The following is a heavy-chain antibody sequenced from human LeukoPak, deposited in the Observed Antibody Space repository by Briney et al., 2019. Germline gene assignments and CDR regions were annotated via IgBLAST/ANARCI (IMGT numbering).Heavy chain of an antibody. CDR3: ARDPSNTSGWSPYFDY. CDR1: GYTFNKHG. D-gene: IGHD6-19*01. J-gene: IGHJ4*02. Sequence: GASVKVSCKASGYTFNKHGITWVRQAPGQGLEWMGWISAYNGDTKYGQRFQGRVTPLTDTTASTAYMELGSLRSDDTAVYYCARDPSNTSGWSPYFDYWGQGALVTVSS. CDR2: ISAYNGDT. V-gene: IGHV1-18*04.